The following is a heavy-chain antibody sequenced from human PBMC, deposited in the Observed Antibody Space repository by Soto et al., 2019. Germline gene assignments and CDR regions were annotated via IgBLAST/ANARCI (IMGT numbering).Heavy chain of an antibody. CDR2: INPSGGST. V-gene: IGHV1-46*01. Sequence: ASVKVSCKASGYTFTSYYMHWVRQAPGQGLEWMGIINPSGGSTSYAQKFQGRVTMTRDTSTSTVYMELSSLRSEDTAVYYFARAASYYDSSGYYYVFPFDYWGQGTLVTVSS. J-gene: IGHJ4*02. D-gene: IGHD3-22*01. CDR1: GYTFTSYY. CDR3: ARAASYYDSSGYYYVFPFDY.